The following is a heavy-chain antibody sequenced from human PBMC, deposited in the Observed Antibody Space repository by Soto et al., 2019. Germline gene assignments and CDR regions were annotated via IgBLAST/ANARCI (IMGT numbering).Heavy chain of an antibody. Sequence: ASVKVSCKVSGYTLTELSMHWVRQAPGKGLEWMGGFNPENGKTIYAQKLQGRVTMTNDTSTSTAYMELRSLRSDYTAVYYCARDPVGGNWFDPWGQGTLVTVSS. D-gene: IGHD1-26*01. J-gene: IGHJ5*02. CDR1: GYTLTELS. V-gene: IGHV1-24*01. CDR2: FNPENGKT. CDR3: ARDPVGGNWFDP.